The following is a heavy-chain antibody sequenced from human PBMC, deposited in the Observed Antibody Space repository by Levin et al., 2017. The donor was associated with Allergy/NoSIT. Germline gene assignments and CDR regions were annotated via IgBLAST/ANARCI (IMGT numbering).Heavy chain of an antibody. Sequence: LSLTCAASGFAFNLYWIHWVRQAPGKGLVWVSRISGDGGSVAYADSVKGRFTISRDNAKNTVFLQMNSLRVEDTAMYYCTREVCSDGVCKDFDYWGQGTPVTVSS. J-gene: IGHJ4*02. D-gene: IGHD2-8*01. CDR3: TREVCSDGVCKDFDY. V-gene: IGHV3-74*01. CDR2: ISGDGGSV. CDR1: GFAFNLYW.